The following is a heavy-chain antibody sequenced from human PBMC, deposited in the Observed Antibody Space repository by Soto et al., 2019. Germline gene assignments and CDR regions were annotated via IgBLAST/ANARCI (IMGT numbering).Heavy chain of an antibody. CDR3: ARERDDSSSSAYYYGMDV. CDR2: IIPIFGTA. V-gene: IGHV1-69*13. CDR1: GGTFSSYA. J-gene: IGHJ6*02. Sequence: ASVKVSCKASGGTFSSYAISWVRQAPGQGLEWMGGIIPIFGTANYAQKFQGRVTITADESTSTAYMELSSLRSEDTAVYYCARERDDSSSSAYYYGMDVWGQGTTVTVSS. D-gene: IGHD6-6*01.